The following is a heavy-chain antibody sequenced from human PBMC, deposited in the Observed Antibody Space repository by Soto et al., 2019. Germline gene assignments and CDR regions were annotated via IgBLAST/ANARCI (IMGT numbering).Heavy chain of an antibody. Sequence: QVQLQESGPGLVKPSQTLSLTCTVSGGSISRGGYYWSWIRQHAGKGLAWIGYIYYSGSTYYNPSLKRRATISADTSKGQVSLKLSSVTAADTAVYYCARGGQPPLSYYGMDVWGQGTTVTVS. CDR3: ARGGQPPLSYYGMDV. D-gene: IGHD3-16*01. J-gene: IGHJ6*02. CDR2: IYYSGST. CDR1: GGSISRGGYY. V-gene: IGHV4-31*03.